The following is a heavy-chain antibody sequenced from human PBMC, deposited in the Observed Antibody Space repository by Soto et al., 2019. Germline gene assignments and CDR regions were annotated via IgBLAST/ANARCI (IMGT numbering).Heavy chain of an antibody. CDR1: GFTLSSYG. D-gene: IGHD7-27*01. J-gene: IGHJ4*02. CDR2: ISYDGSNK. V-gene: IGHV3-30*18. CDR3: AKDYHHWVFDY. Sequence: QVQLVESGGGVVQPGRSLRLSCAASGFTLSSYGMHWVRQAPGKGLEWVAVISYDGSNKYYADSVKGRFTISRDNSKNTLYLQMNSLRAEDTAVYYCAKDYHHWVFDYWGQGTLVTVSS.